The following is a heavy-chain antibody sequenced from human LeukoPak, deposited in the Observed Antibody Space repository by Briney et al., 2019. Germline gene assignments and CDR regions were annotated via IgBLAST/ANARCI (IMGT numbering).Heavy chain of an antibody. Sequence: PGGSLRLSCAASGFTFSSYWMNWARQAPGKGLEWVAVISYDGSNKYYADSVKGRFTISRDNSKNTLYLQMNSLRAEDTAVYYCARDSYYYDSSGYGDWGQGTLVTVSS. J-gene: IGHJ4*02. CDR3: ARDSYYYDSSGYGD. CDR2: ISYDGSNK. CDR1: GFTFSSYW. V-gene: IGHV3-30-3*01. D-gene: IGHD3-22*01.